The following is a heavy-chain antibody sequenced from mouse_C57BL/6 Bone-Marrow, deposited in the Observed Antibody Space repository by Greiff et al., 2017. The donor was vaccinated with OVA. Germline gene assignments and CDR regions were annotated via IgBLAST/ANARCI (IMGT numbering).Heavy chain of an antibody. J-gene: IGHJ3*01. V-gene: IGHV1-26*01. CDR3: ARELYDYDVGFAY. D-gene: IGHD2-4*01. Sequence: EVKLQQSGPELVKPGASVKISCKASGYTFTDYYMNWVKQSHGKSLEWIGDINPNNGGTSYNQKFKGKATLTVDKSSSTAYMELRSLTSEDSAVYYCARELYDYDVGFAYWGQGTLVTVSA. CDR1: GYTFTDYY. CDR2: INPNNGGT.